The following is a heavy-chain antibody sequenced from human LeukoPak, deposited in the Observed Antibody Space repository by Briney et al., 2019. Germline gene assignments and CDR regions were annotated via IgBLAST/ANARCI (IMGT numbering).Heavy chain of an antibody. CDR3: ARFLQGTNLNYAFDY. CDR1: GYTFSGNY. CDR2: INPKNGDT. V-gene: IGHV1-2*02. Sequence: ASVKASDKPSGYTFSGNYMHWVRQAPGQGLEWMGWINPKNGDTNYGQKFQGRVTMTRDTSISTAYMELSGLRSDDTAVYYCARFLQGTNLNYAFDYWGQGNLVTVSS. J-gene: IGHJ4*02. D-gene: IGHD1-7*01.